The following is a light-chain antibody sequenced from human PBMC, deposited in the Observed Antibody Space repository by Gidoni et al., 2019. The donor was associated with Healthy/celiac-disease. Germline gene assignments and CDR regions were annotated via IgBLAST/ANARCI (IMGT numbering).Light chain of an antibody. CDR3: QQYNNWPPWT. Sequence: ERAMTQTQATLSVSPGERATLSCRASQSVSSNLAWYQQKPGQAPRLLIYGSSTRATGIPARFSGSGSVTEFTLTISSLQSEDFAVYYCQQYNNWPPWTFGQGTKVEIK. CDR1: QSVSSN. J-gene: IGKJ1*01. CDR2: GSS. V-gene: IGKV3-15*01.